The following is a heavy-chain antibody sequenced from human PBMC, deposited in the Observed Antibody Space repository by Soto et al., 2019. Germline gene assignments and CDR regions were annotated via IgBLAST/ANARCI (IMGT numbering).Heavy chain of an antibody. CDR2: ISVSGDST. Sequence: EVQLLESGGGLVQPGGSLRLSCAASVFTFSSYAMSWVRQAPGKGLEWVSGISVSGDSTYYAGSVKGRFTISRDNSKSTLYLQMNSLRAEDTAVYYCAKIFRYGDPEYWVQGALVTVSS. J-gene: IGHJ4*02. D-gene: IGHD2-21*02. CDR3: AKIFRYGDPEY. CDR1: VFTFSSYA. V-gene: IGHV3-23*01.